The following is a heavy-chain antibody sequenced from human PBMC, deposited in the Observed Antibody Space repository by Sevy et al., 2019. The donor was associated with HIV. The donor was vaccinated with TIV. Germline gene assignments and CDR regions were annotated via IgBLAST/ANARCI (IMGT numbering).Heavy chain of an antibody. J-gene: IGHJ4*02. V-gene: IGHV3-33*01. Sequence: GGSLRLSCAASGFTFSNFGMHWARQVPGGGLEWVAIIWYGGKNAYYADSVKGRFTISGDNSKNTLYLQMNNLRAEDTAVYYCARDLEEWELRYLGYWGQGTLVTVSS. CDR2: IWYGGKNA. D-gene: IGHD1-26*01. CDR1: GFTFSNFG. CDR3: ARDLEEWELRYLGY.